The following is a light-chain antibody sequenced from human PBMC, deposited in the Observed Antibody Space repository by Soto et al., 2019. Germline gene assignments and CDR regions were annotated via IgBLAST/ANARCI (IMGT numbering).Light chain of an antibody. J-gene: IGKJ4*01. CDR2: GAS. Sequence: EIVMTKSPATLSVSPGERATLSCRASQSVSSNLAWYQQKPGQAPRLLIYGASTRATGIPARFSGSGSGTEFTLTISSLQSEDFAVYYCQQWGTTFGGGTKVEIK. CDR1: QSVSSN. V-gene: IGKV3-15*01. CDR3: QQWGTT.